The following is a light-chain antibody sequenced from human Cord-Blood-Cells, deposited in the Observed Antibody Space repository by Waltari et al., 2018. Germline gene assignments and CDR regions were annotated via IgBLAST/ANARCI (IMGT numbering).Light chain of an antibody. CDR3: QQRSNWPPFT. V-gene: IGKV3-11*01. Sequence: EIVLTQSPATLSLSPGERATLPCRASQSVSSYLAWYQQKPGQAPRLLPYDASNRATGIPARFSGSGSGTDFTLTISSLEPEDFAVYYCQQRSNWPPFTFGGGTKVEIK. CDR1: QSVSSY. J-gene: IGKJ4*01. CDR2: DAS.